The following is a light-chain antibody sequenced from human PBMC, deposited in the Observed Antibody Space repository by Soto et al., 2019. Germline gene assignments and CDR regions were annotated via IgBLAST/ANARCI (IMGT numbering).Light chain of an antibody. CDR1: SSDIGGYKY. Sequence: QSALTQPPSASGSLGQSVTISCTGTSSDIGGYKYVFWYQQHPGKAPKLMIYEVSQRPSGVPDRFSGSKSGNTASLTVSGLQADDEADYYCSSYAGSKPVIFGGGTKLTVL. J-gene: IGLJ2*01. CDR2: EVS. V-gene: IGLV2-8*01. CDR3: SSYAGSKPVI.